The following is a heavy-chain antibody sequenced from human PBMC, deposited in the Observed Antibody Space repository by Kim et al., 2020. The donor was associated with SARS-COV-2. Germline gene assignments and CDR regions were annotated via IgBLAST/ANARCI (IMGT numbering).Heavy chain of an antibody. D-gene: IGHD2-2*02. V-gene: IGHV3-23*01. CDR3: ARGLPGRYQLLYNFDY. J-gene: IGHJ4*01. CDR2: ISSSTGT. CDR1: GFTFSNYA. Sequence: GGSLRLSCAASGFTFSNYAMNWVRQAPGKGLEWVSGISSSTGTYYADSVKGLFTISRDNSKNTLYLQMNSLRAEDTAVYYCARGLPGRYQLLYNFDYWGHGTLVTVSS.